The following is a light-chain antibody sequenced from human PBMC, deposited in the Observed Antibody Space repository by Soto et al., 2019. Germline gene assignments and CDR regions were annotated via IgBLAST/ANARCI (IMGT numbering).Light chain of an antibody. V-gene: IGKV1-5*01. J-gene: IGKJ1*01. CDR2: DAS. Sequence: IQMTQSPSTLSGSVGDRVTITCRASQTISSWLAWYQQKPGKAPKFLIYDASSLESGVPSRFSGSGSGTEFTLTISNLQPDDFATYFCQQYNNYPRTFGQRTKVDIK. CDR1: QTISSW. CDR3: QQYNNYPRT.